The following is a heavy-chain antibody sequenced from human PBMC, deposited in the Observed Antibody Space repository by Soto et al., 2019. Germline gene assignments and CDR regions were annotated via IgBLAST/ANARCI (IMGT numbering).Heavy chain of an antibody. CDR3: ARENYDILTGYTYYYYYGMDV. CDR1: GFTFSSYS. D-gene: IGHD3-9*01. V-gene: IGHV3-21*01. Sequence: EAQLMESGGGLVKPGGSLRLSCAASGFTFSSYSMNWVRQAPGKGLEWVSSISSSSSYIYYADSVKGRFTISRDNAKNSLYLQMNSLGAEDTAVYYCARENYDILTGYTYYYYYGMDVWGQGTTVTVSS. J-gene: IGHJ6*02. CDR2: ISSSSSYI.